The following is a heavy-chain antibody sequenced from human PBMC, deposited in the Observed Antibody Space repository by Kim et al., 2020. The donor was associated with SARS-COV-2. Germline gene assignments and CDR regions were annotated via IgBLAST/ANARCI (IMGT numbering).Heavy chain of an antibody. CDR3: ARTHNGYSSTIDY. V-gene: IGHV5-10-1*01. CDR2: IDPSDSYT. CDR1: GYSFTSYW. J-gene: IGHJ4*02. D-gene: IGHD6-13*01. Sequence: GESLKISCKGSGYSFTSYWISWVRQMPGKGLEWMGRIDPSDSYTNYSPSFQGHVTISADKSISTAYLQWSSLKASDTAMYYCARTHNGYSSTIDYWGQGTLVTVSS.